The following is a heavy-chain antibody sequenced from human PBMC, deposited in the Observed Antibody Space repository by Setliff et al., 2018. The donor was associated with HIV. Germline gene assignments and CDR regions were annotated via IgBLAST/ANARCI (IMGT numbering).Heavy chain of an antibody. V-gene: IGHV1-2*02. CDR1: GYTFTGHY. CDR3: ARNFGLSPSGKYYYYYGMDI. D-gene: IGHD3-10*01. J-gene: IGHJ6*02. Sequence: AASVKVSCKASGYTFTGHYLHWVRQAPGQGLEWLGWVNPNSGDAIYAQNFQGRVTMTRDTSINAAYMELRGLRSDDTAVYYCARNFGLSPSGKYYYYYGMDIWGQGTTVTVSS. CDR2: VNPNSGDA.